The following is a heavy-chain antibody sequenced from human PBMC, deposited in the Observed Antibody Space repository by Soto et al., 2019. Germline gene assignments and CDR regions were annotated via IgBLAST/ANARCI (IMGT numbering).Heavy chain of an antibody. D-gene: IGHD2-15*01. CDR2: IWYDGSNK. Sequence: PGGSLRLSCVASGFTFSNYGMHWVRQAPGKGLEWVAVIWYDGSNKFYAESVRGRFTISRDNSKNTVYLQVNSLRADDTAVYYCARDELGSVDYWGQGTLVTVS. J-gene: IGHJ4*02. V-gene: IGHV3-33*01. CDR1: GFTFSNYG. CDR3: ARDELGSVDY.